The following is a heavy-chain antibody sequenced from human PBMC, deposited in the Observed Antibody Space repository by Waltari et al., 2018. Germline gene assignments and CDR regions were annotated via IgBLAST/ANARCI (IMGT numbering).Heavy chain of an antibody. CDR3: AHVVQYYDFWSGYPTFDY. J-gene: IGHJ4*02. V-gene: IGHV2-5*01. D-gene: IGHD3-3*01. CDR2: IYWNDDK. CDR1: GFSLSTSGVG. Sequence: QITLKESGPTLVKPTQTLTLTCTFSGFSLSTSGVGVGWIRQPPGKALEWLALIYWNDDKRYSPSLKSRLTITKDTSKNQVVLTITNMDPVDTATYYCAHVVQYYDFWSGYPTFDYWGQGTLVTVSS.